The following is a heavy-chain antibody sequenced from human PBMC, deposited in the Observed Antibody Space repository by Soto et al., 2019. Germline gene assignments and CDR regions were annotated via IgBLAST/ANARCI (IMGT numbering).Heavy chain of an antibody. CDR3: ARVRGYYDSSGYPGRANPSPPSAYFDL. J-gene: IGHJ2*01. Sequence: GGCLRLSWPASAFTLSSYEMKWVSQLPEKGLEWVSSISSRGSTKNLADSGKGRFTIARDNAKNSLYLQMNSLRAEDTAVYYCARVRGYYDSSGYPGRANPSPPSAYFDLWGRGTLVTVSS. D-gene: IGHD3-22*01. CDR1: AFTLSSYE. CDR2: ISSRGSTK. V-gene: IGHV3-48*03.